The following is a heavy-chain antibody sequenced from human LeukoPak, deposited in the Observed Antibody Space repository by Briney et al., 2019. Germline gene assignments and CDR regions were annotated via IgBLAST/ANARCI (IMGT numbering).Heavy chain of an antibody. V-gene: IGHV3-64D*09. D-gene: IGHD3-22*01. CDR1: GFTFSNYA. CDR2: ITSSGGRT. CDR3: VKLITRITSDTFDS. Sequence: PVGSLRLSCSASGFTFSNYAMHWVRQAPGKGLEYVAGITSSGGRTYYADSVKGRFTISRDNSKNTLDLQMSSLRAEDTAVYYCVKLITRITSDTFDSWGQGILVTVSS. J-gene: IGHJ4*02.